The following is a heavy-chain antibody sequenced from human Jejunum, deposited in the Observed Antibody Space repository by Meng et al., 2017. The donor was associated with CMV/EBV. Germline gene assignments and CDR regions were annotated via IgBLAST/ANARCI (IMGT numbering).Heavy chain of an antibody. D-gene: IGHD1-1*01. V-gene: IGHV4-59*01. Sequence: RGSISSYYWTWIRQPPGKGLEWIGFIYYKGSPSYNPSLRSRVTMSVDTSKNQCSLKVTSVTAADTALYYCARFSSTGAYYLGMDVWGQGTTVTVSS. CDR2: IYYKGSP. CDR1: RGSISSYY. J-gene: IGHJ6*02. CDR3: ARFSSTGAYYLGMDV.